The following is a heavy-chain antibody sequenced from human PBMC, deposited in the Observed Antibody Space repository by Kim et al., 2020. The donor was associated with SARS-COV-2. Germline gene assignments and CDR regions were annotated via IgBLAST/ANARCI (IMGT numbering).Heavy chain of an antibody. V-gene: IGHV4-59*01. CDR3: ARVQVLRYFDWTYRYYGMDV. Sequence: SRVTISVDTSKNQFSLKLSSVTAADTAVYYCARVQVLRYFDWTYRYYGMDVWGQGTTVTVSS. J-gene: IGHJ6*02. D-gene: IGHD3-9*01.